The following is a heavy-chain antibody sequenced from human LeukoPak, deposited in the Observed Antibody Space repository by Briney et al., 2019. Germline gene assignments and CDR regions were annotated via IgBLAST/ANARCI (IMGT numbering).Heavy chain of an antibody. CDR2: INHNSGGT. CDR1: GYTFTSYA. V-gene: IGHV1-2*02. Sequence: GASVKVSCKASGYTFTSYAMNWVRQAPGQGLEWMGWINHNSGGTNYAQKLKGRVTMTRDTSISTPYMELSRLRSDDTAVYYCARDSFQGVAGDDYWGQGTLVTVSS. CDR3: ARDSFQGVAGDDY. D-gene: IGHD6-19*01. J-gene: IGHJ4*02.